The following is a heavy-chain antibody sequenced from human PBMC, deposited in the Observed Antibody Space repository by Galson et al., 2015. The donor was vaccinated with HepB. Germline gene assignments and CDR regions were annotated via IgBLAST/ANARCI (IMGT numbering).Heavy chain of an antibody. J-gene: IGHJ4*02. CDR2: ISWNSGSI. V-gene: IGHV3-9*01. CDR3: AKAPLPYSGSLYFDY. CDR1: GFTFDDYA. D-gene: IGHD1-26*01. Sequence: LRLSCAASGFTFDDYAMHWVRQAPGKGLEWVSGISWNSGSIGYADSVKGRFTISRDNAKNSLYMQMNSLRAEDTALYYCAKAPLPYSGSLYFDYWGQVTLVTVSS.